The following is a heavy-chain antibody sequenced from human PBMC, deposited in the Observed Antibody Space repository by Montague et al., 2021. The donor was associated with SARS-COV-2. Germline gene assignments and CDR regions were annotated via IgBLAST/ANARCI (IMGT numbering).Heavy chain of an antibody. V-gene: IGHV3-21*01. CDR2: ISRSRSYI. CDR1: GFTFSSYS. Sequence: SLRLSCAASGFTFSSYSMNWVRQAPGKGLEWVSSISRSRSYIYYADSVKGRFTISRDNAKNSLYLQMNSLRAEDTAVYYCAHSSIAAAGTTRGRFDPWGQGTLVTVSS. D-gene: IGHD6-13*01. J-gene: IGHJ5*02. CDR3: AHSSIAAAGTTRGRFDP.